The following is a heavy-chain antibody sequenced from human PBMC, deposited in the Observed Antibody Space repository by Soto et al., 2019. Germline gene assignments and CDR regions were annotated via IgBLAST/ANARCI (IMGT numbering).Heavy chain of an antibody. CDR1: GGPISNAAYS. CDR3: ARERGGYGLFDS. D-gene: IGHD5-18*01. Sequence: LSLTCTASGGPISNAAYSWSWIRQPPGKGLEWIGYIYPSGMPFYNPSLRSRVTISIDRSNDPFSLNLKSVTAAATAVYYCARERGGYGLFDSWGQGTLVTVSS. V-gene: IGHV4-30-2*01. J-gene: IGHJ4*02. CDR2: IYPSGMP.